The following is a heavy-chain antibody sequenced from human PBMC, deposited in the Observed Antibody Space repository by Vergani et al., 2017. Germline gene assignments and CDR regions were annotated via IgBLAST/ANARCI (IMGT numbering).Heavy chain of an antibody. CDR2: INPSGGHT. J-gene: IGHJ4*02. CDR1: GYTFSNYY. CDR3: ARGDYGILTGYRY. Sequence: QVQVVQSAAEVKKSGASLKVSCKTSGYTFSNYYMHWVRQAPGQGLEWMGIINPSGGHTNYAQKFQGRVTMTRDTSTSTVYMELSSLRSEDTAIYYCARGDYGILTGYRYWGQGTLVTVSA. D-gene: IGHD3-9*01. V-gene: IGHV1-46*03.